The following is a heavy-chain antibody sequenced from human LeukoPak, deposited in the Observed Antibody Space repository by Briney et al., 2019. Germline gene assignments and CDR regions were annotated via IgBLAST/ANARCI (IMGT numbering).Heavy chain of an antibody. CDR1: GLTFSGQW. J-gene: IGHJ4*02. V-gene: IGHV3-30*18. CDR2: ISYDGSNK. Sequence: GESLRLSCVASGLTFSGQWLNWVRQAPGKGLECVAVISYDGSNKYYADSVKGRFTISRDNSKNTLYLQMNSLRAEDTAVYYCAKERNTMVRGAYFDYWGQGTLVTVSS. D-gene: IGHD3-10*01. CDR3: AKERNTMVRGAYFDY.